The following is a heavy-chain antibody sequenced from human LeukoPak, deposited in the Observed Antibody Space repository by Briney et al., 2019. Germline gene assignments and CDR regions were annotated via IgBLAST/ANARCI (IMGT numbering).Heavy chain of an antibody. V-gene: IGHV5-51*01. CDR1: GYSFTSYW. J-gene: IGHJ4*02. D-gene: IGHD1-26*01. Sequence: GESLKISCKSSGYSFTSYWIGWVRQMPGKGLEWMGIIYPGDSDTRYSPSFQGQVTISADKSISTAYLQWSSLKASDTAMYYCARGGSYSGSYYDYFDYWGQGTLVTVSS. CDR3: ARGGSYSGSYYDYFDY. CDR2: IYPGDSDT.